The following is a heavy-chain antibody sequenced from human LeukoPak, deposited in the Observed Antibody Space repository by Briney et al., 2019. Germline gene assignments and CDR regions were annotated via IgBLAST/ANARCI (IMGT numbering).Heavy chain of an antibody. V-gene: IGHV4-39*01. J-gene: IGHJ4*02. CDR1: GGSISSSSYY. CDR3: ARGSPYGSSGFWDY. D-gene: IGHD3-22*01. Sequence: SETLSLTCTVSGGSISSSSYYWGWIRQPPGKGLEWIGSIYYSGSTYYNPSLKSRVTISVDTSKNQFSLKLSSVTAADTAVYYCARGSPYGSSGFWDYWGQGTLVTVSS. CDR2: IYYSGST.